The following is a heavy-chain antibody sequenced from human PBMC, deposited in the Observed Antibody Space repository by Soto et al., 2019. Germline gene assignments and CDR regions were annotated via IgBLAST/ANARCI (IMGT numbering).Heavy chain of an antibody. CDR1: GFTFSSYS. V-gene: IGHV3-21*01. D-gene: IGHD6-19*01. J-gene: IGHJ4*02. CDR2: ISSSSGYI. Sequence: GGSLRLSCAASGFTFSSYSMNWVRQAPGKGLEWVSSISSSSGYIYYADSVKGRFTISRDNAKNSLYLQMNSLRAEDTAVYYCARVRYCGGWPYYFDLCGKGTLVTVSS. CDR3: ARVRYCGGWPYYFDL.